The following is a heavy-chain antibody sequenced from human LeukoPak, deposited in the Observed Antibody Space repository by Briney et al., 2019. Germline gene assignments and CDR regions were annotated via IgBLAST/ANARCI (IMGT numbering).Heavy chain of an antibody. CDR2: INWNGGST. Sequence: GGSLRLSCAASGFTFDDYGMSWVRQAPGKGLEWVSGINWNGGSTGYADSVKGRFTISRDNAKNSLYLQMNSLRAEDTALYHCARTFPYYDSSGYYSPYFDYWGRGTLVTVSS. CDR3: ARTFPYYDSSGYYSPYFDY. V-gene: IGHV3-20*01. J-gene: IGHJ4*02. CDR1: GFTFDDYG. D-gene: IGHD3-22*01.